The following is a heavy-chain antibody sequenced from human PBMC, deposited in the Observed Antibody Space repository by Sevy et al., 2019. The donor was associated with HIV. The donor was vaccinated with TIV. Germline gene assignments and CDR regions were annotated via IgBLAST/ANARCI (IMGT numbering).Heavy chain of an antibody. Sequence: GGSLRLSCVASGFTFSSYAVSWVRQAPGKGLECVAATSARDSSTYHADSVRGRFTISRDNSKNTLYLQMNSLRAEDTAVYYCARAPDPSCRSTRCYYFDYWGQGTLVTVSS. CDR1: GFTFSSYA. J-gene: IGHJ4*02. D-gene: IGHD2-2*01. CDR2: TSARDSST. CDR3: ARAPDPSCRSTRCYYFDY. V-gene: IGHV3-23*01.